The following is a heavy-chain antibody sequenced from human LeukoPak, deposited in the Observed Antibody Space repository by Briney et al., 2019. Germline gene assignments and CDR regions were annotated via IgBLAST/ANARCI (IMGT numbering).Heavy chain of an antibody. CDR3: ARSRRGSGWYYY. D-gene: IGHD6-19*01. V-gene: IGHV4-59*08. CDR1: GGSICSYY. Sequence: SETLSLTCTVSGGSICSYYWSWIRQPPGKGLEWIGYIYYSGSTNYNPSLKSRVTISVDTSKNQFSLKLSSVTAADTAVYYCARSRRGSGWYYYWGQGTLVTVSS. CDR2: IYYSGST. J-gene: IGHJ4*02.